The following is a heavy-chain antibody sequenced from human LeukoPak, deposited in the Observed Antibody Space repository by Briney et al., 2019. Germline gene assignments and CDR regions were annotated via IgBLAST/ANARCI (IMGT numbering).Heavy chain of an antibody. CDR3: ARWSYGSYDY. D-gene: IGHD1-26*01. J-gene: IGHJ4*02. CDR1: GGSISSSSFY. CDR2: VYYTGST. V-gene: IGHV4-39*01. Sequence: SETLSLTCTVSGGSISSSSFYWAWIRQPPGKGLEWIGSVYYTGSTYHSPSLKSRVTISADTSKNQFSLRLSSATAADTAVYYCARWSYGSYDYWGQGTLVTVSS.